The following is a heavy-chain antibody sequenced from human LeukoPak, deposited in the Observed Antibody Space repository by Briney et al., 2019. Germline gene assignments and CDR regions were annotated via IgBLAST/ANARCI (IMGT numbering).Heavy chain of an antibody. CDR3: ARTPKAYSSSSWSLYYFDY. CDR2: IYTSGST. D-gene: IGHD6-6*01. Sequence: PSETLSLTCTVSGGSISSYYWSWIRQPAGKGLEWIGRIYTSGSTNYNPSLKSRVTMSVDTSKNQFSLKLSSVTAADTAVYCCARTPKAYSSSSWSLYYFDYWGQGTLVTVSS. CDR1: GGSISSYY. V-gene: IGHV4-4*07. J-gene: IGHJ4*02.